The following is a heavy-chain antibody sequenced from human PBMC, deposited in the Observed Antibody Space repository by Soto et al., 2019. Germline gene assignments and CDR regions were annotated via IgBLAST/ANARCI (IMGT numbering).Heavy chain of an antibody. CDR2: ISSSSSTM. J-gene: IGHJ4*02. V-gene: IGHV3-48*02. CDR1: GFPFSSYS. CDR3: ARDSTDADSGSYSGDY. Sequence: EVQLVESGGGLVQPGGSLRLSCAASGFPFSSYSMNWVRQAPGKGLEWVSYISSSSSTMYYADSVKGRFTISRDNAKNSLVLHMNSLRDEDTAVYYCARDSTDADSGSYSGDYWGQGTLVTVSS. D-gene: IGHD1-26*01.